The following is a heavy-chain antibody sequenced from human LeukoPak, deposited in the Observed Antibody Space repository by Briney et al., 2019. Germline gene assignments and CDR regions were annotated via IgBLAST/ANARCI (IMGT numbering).Heavy chain of an antibody. D-gene: IGHD3-22*01. CDR2: ISGSGGST. V-gene: IGHV3-23*01. CDR1: GGSISSYY. CDR3: AKSDRLTITMIVA. J-gene: IGHJ5*02. Sequence: ETLSLTCTVSGGSISSYYWSWVRQAPGKGLEWVSAISGSGGSTYYADSVKGRFTISRDNSKNTLYLQMNSLRAEDTAVYYCAKSDRLTITMIVAWGQGTLVTVSS.